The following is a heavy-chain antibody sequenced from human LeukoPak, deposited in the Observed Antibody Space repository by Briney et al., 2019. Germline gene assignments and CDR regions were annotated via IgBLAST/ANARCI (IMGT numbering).Heavy chain of an antibody. CDR1: EFTLNNYG. Sequence: GGSLRLSCVASEFTLNNYGVNWVRQAPGKGLEWVSYMSDSGSTIYYADSVKGRFTISRDNAKKSLSLQMNSLGHEDTAVYFCARLHRGMDVWGQGTTVTVSS. V-gene: IGHV3-48*02. CDR3: ARLHRGMDV. J-gene: IGHJ6*02. CDR2: MSDSGSTI.